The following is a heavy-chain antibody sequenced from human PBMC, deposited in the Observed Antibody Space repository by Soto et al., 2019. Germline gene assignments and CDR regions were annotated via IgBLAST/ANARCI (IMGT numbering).Heavy chain of an antibody. J-gene: IGHJ5*02. D-gene: IGHD1-26*01. CDR2: IYYSGST. CDR3: ARLNVGP. CDR1: GGSISSSSYY. Sequence: PSETLSVTCTVSGGSISSSSYYWGWIRQPPGKGLEWIGSIYYSGSTYYNPSLKSRVTISVDTSKNQFSLKLSSVTAADTSGYSCARLNVGPWVQGTLVSGSS. V-gene: IGHV4-39*01.